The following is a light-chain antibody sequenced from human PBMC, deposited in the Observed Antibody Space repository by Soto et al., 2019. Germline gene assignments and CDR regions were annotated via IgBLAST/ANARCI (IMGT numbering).Light chain of an antibody. CDR1: QGINNF. CDR2: AAS. CDR3: QKYNSPPRT. V-gene: IGKV1-27*01. J-gene: IGKJ1*01. Sequence: DNQMTQSPSSLSASIGDRVTITCRASQGINNFLAWYQQKPGEAPKLLLYAASILRSGVPSRFSGSGSGTDFTLTISSLQPEDVATYYCQKYNSPPRTFGQGTRV.